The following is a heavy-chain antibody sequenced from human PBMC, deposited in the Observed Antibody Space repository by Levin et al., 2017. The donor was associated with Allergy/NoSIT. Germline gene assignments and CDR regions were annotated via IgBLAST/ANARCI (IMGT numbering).Heavy chain of an antibody. CDR1: GFSFSSYP. CDR3: ASPRGSYEVARLWYFDY. Sequence: GGSLRLSCAASGFSFSSYPMHWVRQAPGKGLEWVAVVSYDGNEKYYADSLKGRFTISRDNSKNTLYLQMNSLRPEDTAVYYCASPRGSYEVARLWYFDYWGQGTLVTVSS. V-gene: IGHV3-30*03. CDR2: VSYDGNEK. J-gene: IGHJ4*02. D-gene: IGHD5-18*01.